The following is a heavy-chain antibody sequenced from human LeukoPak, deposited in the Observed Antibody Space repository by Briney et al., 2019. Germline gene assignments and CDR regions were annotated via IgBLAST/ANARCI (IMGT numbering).Heavy chain of an antibody. D-gene: IGHD3-10*01. V-gene: IGHV1-2*04. CDR2: INPNSGGT. Sequence: ASVKVSCKASGYTFTGYCMHWVRQAPGQGLEWMGWINPNSGGTKYAQKFQGWVTMTRDTSISTAYMELSRLRSDDTAVYYCARVGHYGSGSADAFDIWGQGTMVTVSS. CDR1: GYTFTGYC. CDR3: ARVGHYGSGSADAFDI. J-gene: IGHJ3*02.